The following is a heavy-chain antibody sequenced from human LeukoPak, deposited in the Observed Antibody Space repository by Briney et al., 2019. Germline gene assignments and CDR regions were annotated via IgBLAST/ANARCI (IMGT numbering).Heavy chain of an antibody. V-gene: IGHV3-33*01. Sequence: GGSLRLSCAASGFTFSSFGMHWVRQAPGKGLEWVAVIWYDASNKYYADSVKGRFTISRDNSKNTLYLQMNSLRAEDTALYYCARGTSGSYYVVDYWGQGTLVTVSS. CDR1: GFTFSSFG. D-gene: IGHD3-22*01. CDR2: IWYDASNK. J-gene: IGHJ4*02. CDR3: ARGTSGSYYVVDY.